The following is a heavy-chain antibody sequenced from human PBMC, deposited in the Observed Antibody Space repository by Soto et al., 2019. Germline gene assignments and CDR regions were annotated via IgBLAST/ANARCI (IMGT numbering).Heavy chain of an antibody. J-gene: IGHJ6*02. CDR2: ISYDGSNK. V-gene: IGHV3-30-3*01. CDR3: ARDSSTLNGDVLGMGV. D-gene: IGHD7-27*01. CDR1: GFTFSSYA. Sequence: GGSLRLSCAASGFTFSSYAMHWVRQAPGKGLEWVAVISYDGSNKYYADSVKGRFTISRDNSKNTLYLQMNSLRAEDTAVYYCARDSSTLNGDVLGMGVWGQGPTVTVSS.